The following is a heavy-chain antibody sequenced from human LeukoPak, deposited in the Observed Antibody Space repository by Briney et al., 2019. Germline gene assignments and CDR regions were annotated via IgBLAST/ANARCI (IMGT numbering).Heavy chain of an antibody. J-gene: IGHJ4*02. V-gene: IGHV3-64*04. Sequence: PGGSLRLSCSAPGFTFSSYAMHWVRQAPGKGLEYVSAISSNGGSTYYADSVKGRFTISRDNSKNTLYLQMNSLRAEDTAVYYCARDGPWDYYDTLVSRGRGHYFDYWGQGTLVTVSS. CDR1: GFTFSSYA. CDR2: ISSNGGST. CDR3: ARDGPWDYYDTLVSRGRGHYFDY. D-gene: IGHD3-22*01.